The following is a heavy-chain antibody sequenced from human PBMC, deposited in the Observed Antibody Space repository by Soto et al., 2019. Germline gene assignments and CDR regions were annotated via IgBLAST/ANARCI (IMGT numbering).Heavy chain of an antibody. CDR3: ERTEIGYSYGFADV. V-gene: IGHV5-51*01. J-gene: IGHJ6*02. Sequence: GATLKICCKGSGYSFTSYWIGWVRQIPGKGLEWIGISYPGDSDTRYSPSFQGQVTISADKSISTAYLQWSSLKASDTAMYYCERTEIGYSYGFADVLGQGTSVTVSS. D-gene: IGHD5-18*01. CDR2: SYPGDSDT. CDR1: GYSFTSYW.